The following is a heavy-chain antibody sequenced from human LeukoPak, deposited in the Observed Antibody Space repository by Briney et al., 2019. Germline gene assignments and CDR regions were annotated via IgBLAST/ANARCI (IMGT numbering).Heavy chain of an antibody. D-gene: IGHD4-17*01. CDR1: GYTVTSYG. CDR3: ARDDTVTTEDYYYGMDV. Sequence: ASVKVSCKASGYTVTSYGISWVRQAPGQGLEWMGWINAYNGNTNYAQKLQGRVTMTTDTSTSTAYMELRSLRSDDTAVYYCARDDTVTTEDYYYGMDVWGQGTTVTVSS. J-gene: IGHJ6*02. V-gene: IGHV1-18*01. CDR2: INAYNGNT.